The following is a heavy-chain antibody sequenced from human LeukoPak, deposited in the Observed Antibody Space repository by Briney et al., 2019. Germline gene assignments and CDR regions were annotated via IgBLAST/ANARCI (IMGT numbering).Heavy chain of an antibody. Sequence: GGSLRLSCAASGFTFSNAWMSWVRQAPGKGLEWVGRIKSKTDGGTTDYAAPVKGRFTISRDDSKNTLYLQMNSLKTEDTAVYYCTTLPRNLRFLGWLYPDYWGQGTLVTVSS. V-gene: IGHV3-15*01. CDR1: GFTFSNAW. CDR3: TTLPRNLRFLGWLYPDY. J-gene: IGHJ4*02. CDR2: IKSKTDGGTT. D-gene: IGHD3-3*01.